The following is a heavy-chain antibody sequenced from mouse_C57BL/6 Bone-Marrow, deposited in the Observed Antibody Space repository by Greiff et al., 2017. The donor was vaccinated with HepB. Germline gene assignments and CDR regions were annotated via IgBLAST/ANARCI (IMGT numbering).Heavy chain of an antibody. J-gene: IGHJ4*01. Sequence: EVKLMESGGGLVKPGGSLKLSCAASGFTFSSYAMSWVRQTPEKRLEWVATISDGGSYTYYPDNVKGRFTISRDNAKNNLYLQMSHLKSEDTAMYYCAREGGVLRSLFYAMDYWGQGTSVTVSS. CDR2: ISDGGSYT. V-gene: IGHV5-4*01. CDR1: GFTFSSYA. CDR3: AREGGVLRSLFYAMDY. D-gene: IGHD1-1*01.